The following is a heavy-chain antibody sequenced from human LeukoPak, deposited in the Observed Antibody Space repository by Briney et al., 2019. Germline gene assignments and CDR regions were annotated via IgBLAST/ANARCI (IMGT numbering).Heavy chain of an antibody. D-gene: IGHD2-21*01. CDR2: IRYDGSNK. CDR1: GFSFSSYA. J-gene: IGHJ3*02. CDR3: ARAYCGGDCYPDAFDI. V-gene: IGHV3-30*02. Sequence: PGGSLRLSCAASGFSFSSYAMSWVRQAPGKGLEWVAFIRYDGSNKYYADSVKGRFTISRDNSKNTLYLQMNSLRAEDTAVYYCARAYCGGDCYPDAFDIWGQGTMVTVSS.